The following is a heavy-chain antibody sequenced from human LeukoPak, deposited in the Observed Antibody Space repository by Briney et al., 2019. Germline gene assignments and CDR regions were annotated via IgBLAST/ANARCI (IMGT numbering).Heavy chain of an antibody. CDR3: ARTTTYSSGWYGAY. V-gene: IGHV5-51*01. D-gene: IGHD6-19*01. J-gene: IGHJ4*02. Sequence: PGESLKISCKCSGYRYSDYWIGWVRQMPGKGLEWMGIIYGGNSETRYSPSLQGQVTISADKSINTAYLQWSSLKASDTAMYYCARTTTYSSGWYGAYWGQGTLVTVSS. CDR1: GYRYSDYW. CDR2: IYGGNSET.